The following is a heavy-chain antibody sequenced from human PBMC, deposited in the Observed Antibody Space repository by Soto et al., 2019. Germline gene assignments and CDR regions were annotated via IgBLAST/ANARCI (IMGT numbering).Heavy chain of an antibody. D-gene: IGHD6-6*01. J-gene: IGHJ6*02. Sequence: VASVKVSCKASGYTFSGNYMHWVRQAPGQGLEWMGWINPHTGGTNFAQKFQGRVTMTRDTSISTAYMELSRLRSDDTAVYYCARDLRVLSSSSSRSGGMDVWGQGTTVTVSS. CDR3: ARDLRVLSSSSSRSGGMDV. CDR1: GYTFSGNY. CDR2: INPHTGGT. V-gene: IGHV1-2*02.